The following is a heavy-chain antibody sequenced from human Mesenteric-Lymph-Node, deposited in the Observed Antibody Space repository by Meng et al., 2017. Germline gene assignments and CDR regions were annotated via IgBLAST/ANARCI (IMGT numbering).Heavy chain of an antibody. CDR1: GGSTSSSNYY. CDR3: ARADKVRFDY. J-gene: IGHJ4*02. Sequence: QGQMQESGTGLVKPSQTLSLTCTVSGGSTSSSNYYWSWIRQPPGKGLEWSGHIYNSGSTYYNPSLKSRITISVDKSKNQFSLKLSSVTAADTAVYYCARADKVRFDYWGQGTLVTVSS. CDR2: IYNSGST. V-gene: IGHV4-30-4*01.